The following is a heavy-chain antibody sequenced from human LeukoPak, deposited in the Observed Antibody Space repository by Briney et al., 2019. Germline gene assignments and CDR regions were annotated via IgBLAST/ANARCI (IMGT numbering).Heavy chain of an antibody. CDR2: ITVYNDDT. CDR3: TRDYSGDY. D-gene: IGHD3-10*01. Sequence: ASVKVSCQASGSPFSHYGINWVRQAPGQGLEWMGWITVYNDDTNYGQKVQGRVTMTTDTSTSTAYMELRRLRSDDTAVYYCTRDYSGDYWGQGTLVTVSS. CDR1: GSPFSHYG. V-gene: IGHV1-18*01. J-gene: IGHJ4*02.